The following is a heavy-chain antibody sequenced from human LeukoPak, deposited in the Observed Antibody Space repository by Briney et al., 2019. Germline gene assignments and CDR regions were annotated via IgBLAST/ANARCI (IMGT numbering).Heavy chain of an antibody. V-gene: IGHV5-51*01. CDR2: IYLGDSDT. D-gene: IGHD3-22*01. Sequence: GESLKISCQASGHGFTTYWIAWVRQMPGKGLEWMGIIYLGDSDTRYSPSFQGQVTISADKPISTAYLQWSSLKASDTAMYYCARLKADYYDSSGRYYFDYWGQGTLVTVSS. J-gene: IGHJ4*02. CDR1: GHGFTTYW. CDR3: ARLKADYYDSSGRYYFDY.